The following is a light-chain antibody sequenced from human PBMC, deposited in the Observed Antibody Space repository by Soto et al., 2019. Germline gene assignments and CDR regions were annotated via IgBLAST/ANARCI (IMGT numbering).Light chain of an antibody. CDR2: EVS. CDR3: SSYAGSNMV. Sequence: QSALTQPPSASGSPGQSVTISCTGTSSDVGGYNYVSWYQQHPGKAPKLMIYEVSRRPSGVPDRFSGSKSGNTASLTVSGLQDEDAADYYCSSYAGSNMVFGGGTK. V-gene: IGLV2-8*01. J-gene: IGLJ2*01. CDR1: SSDVGGYNY.